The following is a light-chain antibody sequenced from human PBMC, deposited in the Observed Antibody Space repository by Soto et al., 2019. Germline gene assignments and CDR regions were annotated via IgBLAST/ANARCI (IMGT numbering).Light chain of an antibody. J-gene: IGKJ5*01. CDR1: QSVSSY. V-gene: IGKV3-11*01. CDR2: DAS. CDR3: QQRSVWPPSIT. Sequence: EIVLTQSPGTLSLSPGERATLSCRASQSVSSYLAWYQQKPGQAPRLLIYDASNRATGIPARFSGSGSGTDFTLTISSLEPEDFAVYYCQQRSVWPPSITFGQGTRLENK.